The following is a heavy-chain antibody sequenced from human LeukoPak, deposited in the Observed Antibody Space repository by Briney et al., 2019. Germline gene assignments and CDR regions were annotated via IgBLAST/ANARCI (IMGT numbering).Heavy chain of an antibody. Sequence: SETLSLTCTVSGGSISSYYWSWLRQPPGKGPEWIGYIYYSGSTNYNPSLKSRVTISVDTSKNQFSLKLSSVTAADTAVYYCARDTAVAGTWYFDLWGRGTLVTVSS. J-gene: IGHJ2*01. D-gene: IGHD6-19*01. CDR3: ARDTAVAGTWYFDL. V-gene: IGHV4-59*01. CDR1: GGSISSYY. CDR2: IYYSGST.